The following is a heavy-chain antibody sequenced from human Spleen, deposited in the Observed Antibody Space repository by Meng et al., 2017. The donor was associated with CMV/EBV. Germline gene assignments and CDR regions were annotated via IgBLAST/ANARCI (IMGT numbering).Heavy chain of an antibody. V-gene: IGHV3-43D*03. D-gene: IGHD4-23*01. CDR1: GFTFDDYA. Sequence: SGFTFDDYAIHWVRQAPGKGLEWVSLISWDGGDTSFGDSVKGRFTISRDNSRNSVYLQINSLRTEDTGLYFCTKGGYGGHKDYFDFWGQGTLVTVSS. CDR2: ISWDGGDT. J-gene: IGHJ4*02. CDR3: TKGGYGGHKDYFDF.